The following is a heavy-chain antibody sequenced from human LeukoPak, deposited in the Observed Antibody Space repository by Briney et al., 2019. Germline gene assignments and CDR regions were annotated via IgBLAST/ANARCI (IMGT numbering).Heavy chain of an antibody. D-gene: IGHD6-13*01. Sequence: SETLSLTCNIYGDSIGRYYWNWIRQPPGKGLEWIGYISDSGSTNYNASLKSRVTISVDTSKNQFSLKLSSVTAADTAVYYCARRIAAADAFDIWGQGTMVTVSS. V-gene: IGHV4-59*08. CDR1: GDSIGRYY. CDR2: ISDSGST. CDR3: ARRIAAADAFDI. J-gene: IGHJ3*02.